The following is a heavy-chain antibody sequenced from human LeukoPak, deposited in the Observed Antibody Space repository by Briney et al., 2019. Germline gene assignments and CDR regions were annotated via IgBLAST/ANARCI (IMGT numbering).Heavy chain of an antibody. CDR3: ATTKGTMVRGVMRYYFDC. CDR1: GYTLTELS. J-gene: IGHJ4*02. V-gene: IGHV1-24*01. Sequence: ASVKVSCKVSGYTLTELSMHWVRQAPGKGLEWMGGFDPEDGETIYAQKFQGRVTMTEDTSTDTAYMELSSLRSEDTAVYYCATTKGTMVRGVMRYYFDCWGQGTLVTVSS. D-gene: IGHD3-10*01. CDR2: FDPEDGET.